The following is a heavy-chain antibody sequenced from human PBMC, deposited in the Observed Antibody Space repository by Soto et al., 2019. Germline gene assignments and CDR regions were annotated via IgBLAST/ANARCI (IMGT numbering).Heavy chain of an antibody. CDR1: GDSINNFY. CDR2: IYTSGST. V-gene: IGHV4-4*07. J-gene: IGHJ4*02. CDR3: ARDAFYYDTSDQYLFDS. Sequence: LSLTCTVSGDSINNFYWSWVRQPAVQGLEYIGRIYTSGSTYYNPSLQSRVTMSVDTSKNQFSLKLSSVTAADTAVYYCARDAFYYDTSDQYLFDSWGQGTLVTVSS. D-gene: IGHD3-22*01.